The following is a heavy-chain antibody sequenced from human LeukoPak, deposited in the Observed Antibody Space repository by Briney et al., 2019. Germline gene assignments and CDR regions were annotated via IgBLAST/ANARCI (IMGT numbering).Heavy chain of an antibody. Sequence: SETLSLTCTVSGGSISSYYWSWIRQPPGKGLEWIGYIYYSGSTNYNPSLKSRVTISVDTSKNQFSLKLSSVTAADTAVYYCASGSQGPPRYWGQGTLVTVSS. J-gene: IGHJ4*02. CDR1: GGSISSYY. D-gene: IGHD6-25*01. CDR3: ASGSQGPPRY. CDR2: IYYSGST. V-gene: IGHV4-59*01.